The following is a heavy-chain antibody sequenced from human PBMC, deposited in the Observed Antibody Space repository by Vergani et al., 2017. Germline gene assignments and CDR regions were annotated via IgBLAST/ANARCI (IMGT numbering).Heavy chain of an antibody. Sequence: VQLVESGGGVVQPGRSLRLSCAASGFTFSSYGMHWVRQAPGKGLEWVAVISYDGSNKYYADSVKGRFTIFRDNSKNTLYLQMNSLRAEDTAVYYCAKGQGYCSSTSCPTVYYYYGMDVWGQGTTVTVSS. D-gene: IGHD2-2*01. CDR1: GFTFSSYG. J-gene: IGHJ6*02. CDR3: AKGQGYCSSTSCPTVYYYYGMDV. CDR2: ISYDGSNK. V-gene: IGHV3-30*18.